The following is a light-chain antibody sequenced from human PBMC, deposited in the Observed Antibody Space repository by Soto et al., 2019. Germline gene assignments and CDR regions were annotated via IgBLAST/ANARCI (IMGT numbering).Light chain of an antibody. CDR1: QGVSNN. V-gene: IGKV3-15*01. Sequence: EIVMTQSPATLSVSAGERGTLSCRASQGVSNNLAWYQQKPGHAPRLLIYAASSRATGIPARFSGSGSGTESTLTLTSLKSEAFEVSSCHRHHNWPPIPFGQGTRLEIK. CDR2: AAS. CDR3: HRHHNWPPIP. J-gene: IGKJ5*01.